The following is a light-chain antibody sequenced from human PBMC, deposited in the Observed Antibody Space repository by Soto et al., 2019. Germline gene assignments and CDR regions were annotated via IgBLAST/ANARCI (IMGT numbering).Light chain of an antibody. Sequence: DIAMTQSPSSLSASIRDRVTITCRASQSISSYLNWYQQKPGKAPELLIYAASSLQSGVPSRFSGSGSGTDFTLTISTVQPEDFATYYCQQSYTTPFTFGGWTKVQMK. CDR2: AAS. CDR3: QQSYTTPFT. V-gene: IGKV1-39*01. J-gene: IGKJ4*01. CDR1: QSISSY.